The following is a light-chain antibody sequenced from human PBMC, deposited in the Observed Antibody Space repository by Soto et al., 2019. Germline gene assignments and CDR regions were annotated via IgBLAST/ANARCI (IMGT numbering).Light chain of an antibody. CDR1: QDISGW. J-gene: IGKJ4*01. V-gene: IGKV1-5*01. Sequence: IQMTQSPSSLSASVGDRVIIACRASQDISGWLAWYQQKPGKAPKLLVFDASSLEDGVPSSFSGSGSGTEFTLTVSNLQSDDFATYYCQHYSTRSGVTFGGGTKVDIK. CDR3: QHYSTRSGVT. CDR2: DAS.